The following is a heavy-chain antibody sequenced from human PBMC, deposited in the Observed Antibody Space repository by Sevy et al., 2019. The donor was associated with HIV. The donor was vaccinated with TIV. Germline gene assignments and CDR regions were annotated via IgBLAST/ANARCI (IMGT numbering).Heavy chain of an antibody. J-gene: IGHJ4*02. CDR2: IKQDGSEK. CDR1: GFTFSSYW. CDR3: ARGMGTPYYYDSSGDYYLDY. V-gene: IGHV3-7*04. D-gene: IGHD3-22*01. Sequence: GGSLRLSCAASGFTFSSYWMSWVRQAPGKGLEWVANIKQDGSEKYYVDSVKGRFTISRDNAKNSLYLQMNSLRAEDTAVYYCARGMGTPYYYDSSGDYYLDYWGQGTLVTVSS.